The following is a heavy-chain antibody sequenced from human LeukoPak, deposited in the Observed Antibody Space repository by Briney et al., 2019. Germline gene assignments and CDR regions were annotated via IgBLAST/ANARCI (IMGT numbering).Heavy chain of an antibody. Sequence: PGGSLRLSCAASGVTFSSYAMSWVRQAPGKGLEWVSAISGSGGSTYYADSVKGRFTISRDNSKDTLYLQMNSLRAEDTAVYYCAKDGEWELSGAYFDYWGQGTLVTVSS. CDR2: ISGSGGST. CDR1: GVTFSSYA. D-gene: IGHD1-26*01. V-gene: IGHV3-23*01. J-gene: IGHJ4*02. CDR3: AKDGEWELSGAYFDY.